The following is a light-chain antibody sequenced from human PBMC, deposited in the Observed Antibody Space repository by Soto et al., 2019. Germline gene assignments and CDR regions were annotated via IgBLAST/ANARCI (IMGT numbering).Light chain of an antibody. V-gene: IGKV1-9*01. J-gene: IGKJ1*01. CDR3: QQYTSYSWT. CDR2: AAS. Sequence: IQLTQSPSSLSASVGDSVTITCRASQGISSYLDWYQQKPGKAPKLLIYAASTLQSGVPSRFSGSGSGPDFTLTISWLQSEDFATYYCQQYTSYSWTFGQGTKVDI. CDR1: QGISSY.